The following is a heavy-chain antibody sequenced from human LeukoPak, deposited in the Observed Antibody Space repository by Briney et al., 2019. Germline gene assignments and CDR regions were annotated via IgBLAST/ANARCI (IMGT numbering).Heavy chain of an antibody. J-gene: IGHJ6*03. CDR2: ISAYNGNT. Sequence: GASVKVSCKASGYTFTSYGIGWVRQAPGQGLEWMGWISAYNGNTNYAQKLQGRVTMTTDTSTSTAYMELRSLRSDDTAVYYCAREGTIGRGGITPYYYYYMDVWGKGTTVTVSS. D-gene: IGHD4-23*01. CDR3: AREGTIGRGGITPYYYYYMDV. V-gene: IGHV1-18*01. CDR1: GYTFTSYG.